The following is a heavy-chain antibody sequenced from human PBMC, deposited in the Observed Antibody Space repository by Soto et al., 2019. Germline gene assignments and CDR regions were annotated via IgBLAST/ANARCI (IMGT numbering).Heavy chain of an antibody. V-gene: IGHV3-30*04. Sequence: GGSLRLSCAASGFTFSSYAMHWVRQAPGKGLEWVAVISYDGSNKYYADSVKGRFTISRDNSKNTLYLQMNSLRAEDTAVYYCARAEHRGYSSSWYAFDIWGQGTMVTVSS. J-gene: IGHJ3*02. CDR2: ISYDGSNK. D-gene: IGHD6-13*01. CDR3: ARAEHRGYSSSWYAFDI. CDR1: GFTFSSYA.